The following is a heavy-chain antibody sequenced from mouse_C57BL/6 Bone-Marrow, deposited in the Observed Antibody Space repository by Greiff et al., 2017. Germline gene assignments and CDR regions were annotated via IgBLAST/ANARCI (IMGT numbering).Heavy chain of an antibody. J-gene: IGHJ4*01. CDR1: GFTFSDYY. CDR2: ISNGGGST. CDR3: AIHLYAMDY. Sequence: EVHLVESGGGLVQPGGSLKLSCAASGFTFSDYYMYWVRQTPEKRLEWVAYISNGGGSTYYPDTVKGRFTISRDNAKNTLYLQMSRLKSEDTAMYYCAIHLYAMDYWGQGTSVTVSS. V-gene: IGHV5-12*01.